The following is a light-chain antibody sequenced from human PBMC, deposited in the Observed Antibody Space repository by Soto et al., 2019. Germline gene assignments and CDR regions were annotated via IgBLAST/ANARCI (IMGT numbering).Light chain of an antibody. Sequence: EIVLTQSPGTLSLSPGERATLSCRASQTFTTSSLAWYQQKPGQAPRLLISGASNRATGIPARFSGSGSGTDFTLTISSLEPEDFAVYYCQQRSNWLTFGGGTKVDIK. CDR2: GAS. CDR3: QQRSNWLT. V-gene: IGKV3D-20*02. J-gene: IGKJ4*01. CDR1: QTFTTSS.